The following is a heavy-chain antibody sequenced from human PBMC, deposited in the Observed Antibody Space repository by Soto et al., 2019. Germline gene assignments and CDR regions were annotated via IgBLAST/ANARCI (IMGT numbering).Heavy chain of an antibody. V-gene: IGHV3-48*02. CDR3: ARSVEGHFDY. D-gene: IGHD6-19*01. CDR1: GFRFNIYS. Sequence: EVQLVESGGGLVQPGGSLRLSCAASGFRFNIYSMNWIRQAPGKGLEWSAYMTSDNKTIKYADSVKGRFTISRDNDNNLVYLQMNSLRDEDTAVYYCARSVEGHFDYWGQGTVVTVSA. CDR2: MTSDNKTI. J-gene: IGHJ4*02.